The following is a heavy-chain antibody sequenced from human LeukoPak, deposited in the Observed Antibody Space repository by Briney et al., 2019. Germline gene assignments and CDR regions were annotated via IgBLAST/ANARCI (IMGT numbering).Heavy chain of an antibody. D-gene: IGHD3-22*01. J-gene: IGHJ4*02. CDR1: GYTLTELS. CDR3: AAEQYYYDSSGFYDY. Sequence: ASVKVSCKVSGYTLTELSMHWVRQAPGKGLEWMGGFDPEDGETIYAQKFQGRVTMTEDTSTDTAYMELSSLRSEDTAVYYCAAEQYYYDSSGFYDYWGQGTLVTVSS. CDR2: FDPEDGET. V-gene: IGHV1-24*01.